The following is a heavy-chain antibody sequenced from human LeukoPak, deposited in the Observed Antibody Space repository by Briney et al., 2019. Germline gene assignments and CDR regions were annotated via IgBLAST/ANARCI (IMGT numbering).Heavy chain of an antibody. V-gene: IGHV4-59*01. CDR3: ARITRDYCDSSGYRTDDAFDI. Sequence: SETLSLTCTVSGGSISSYYWSWIRQPAGKGLEWVGYIYYSGSTNYNPSLKSRVTISVDTSKNQFSMKLTSVTAADTAVYYCARITRDYCDSSGYRTDDAFDIWGQGTMVTVSS. D-gene: IGHD3-22*01. CDR1: GGSISSYY. J-gene: IGHJ3*02. CDR2: IYYSGST.